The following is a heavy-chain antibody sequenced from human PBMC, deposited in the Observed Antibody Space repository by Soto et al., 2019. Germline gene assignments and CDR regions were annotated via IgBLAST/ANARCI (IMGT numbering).Heavy chain of an antibody. CDR2: IYWDDDK. CDR1: GFSLSSTRMA. J-gene: IGHJ4*02. CDR3: AHIVVAGLGYYFDY. V-gene: IGHV2-5*02. Sequence: QITLKESGPTLVKPTQTLTLTCTFSGFSLSSTRMAVGWIRQPPGTALEWLALIYWDDDKRYSPFLKSRLTIPTDTSKNQVVLTLSNMDPVDPARYYCAHIVVAGLGYYFDYWGQGTLVTVSS. D-gene: IGHD6-19*01.